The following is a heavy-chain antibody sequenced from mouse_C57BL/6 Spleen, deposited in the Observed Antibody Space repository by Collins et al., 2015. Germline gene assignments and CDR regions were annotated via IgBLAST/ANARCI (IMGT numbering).Heavy chain of an antibody. V-gene: IGHV1-53*01. CDR1: GYTFTNYW. CDR3: VREKVWLLRDYYYAMDY. J-gene: IGHJ4*01. D-gene: IGHD2-3*01. Sequence: QVQLQQPGTELVKPGASMKVSCKASGYTFTNYWMHWVKQRPGQGLGWIGNINPGNGGTNYNEKFRSRATLTVDKSSSTAYMHLSSLTSEDSAVYFCVREKVWLLRDYYYAMDYWGQGTSVTVSS. CDR2: INPGNGGT.